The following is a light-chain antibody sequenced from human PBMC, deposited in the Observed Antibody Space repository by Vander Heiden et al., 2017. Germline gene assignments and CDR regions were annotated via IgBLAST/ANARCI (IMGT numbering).Light chain of an antibody. J-gene: IGLJ2*01. CDR1: SSDIGGYNY. Sequence: QSALTQPASVSGSPGQSITISCTGTSSDIGGYNYVSWYEQHPGKVPKLIIYDVTKRPSGVSNRFSGSKSGNTASLTISGLQAEDEAVYYCSSYTSSSALKVIFGGGTKLTVL. V-gene: IGLV2-14*03. CDR2: DVT. CDR3: SSYTSSSALKVI.